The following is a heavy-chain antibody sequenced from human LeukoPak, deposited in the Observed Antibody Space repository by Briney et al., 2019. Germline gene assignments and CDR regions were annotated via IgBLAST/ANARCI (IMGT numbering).Heavy chain of an antibody. D-gene: IGHD5-12*01. Sequence: SETLSLTCSVSGGSISSYYWSWIRQPAGRGLEWIGRIYASGITSYNPSLNSRVTMSVDTSKKQFSLKLSSVTAADTAVYYCARVSLYTGYDLFDYWGQGTLVTVSS. CDR3: ARVSLYTGYDLFDY. V-gene: IGHV4-4*07. CDR1: GGSISSYY. CDR2: IYASGIT. J-gene: IGHJ4*02.